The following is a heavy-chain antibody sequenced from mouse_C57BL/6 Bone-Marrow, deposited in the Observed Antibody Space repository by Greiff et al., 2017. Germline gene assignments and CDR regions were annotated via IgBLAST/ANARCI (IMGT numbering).Heavy chain of an antibody. Sequence: EVKLVESGGDLVKPGGSLKLSCAASGFTFSSYGMSWVRQTPDKRLEWVATISSGGSYTYYPDSVKGRFTISRDNAKTTLYLQMSSLKSEDTAMYYCARRGVVATPYWYFDVWGTGTTVTVSS. V-gene: IGHV5-6*02. CDR2: ISSGGSYT. D-gene: IGHD1-1*01. J-gene: IGHJ1*03. CDR3: ARRGVVATPYWYFDV. CDR1: GFTFSSYG.